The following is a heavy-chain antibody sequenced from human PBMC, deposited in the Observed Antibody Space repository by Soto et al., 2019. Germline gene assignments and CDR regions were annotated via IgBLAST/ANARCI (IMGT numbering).Heavy chain of an antibody. D-gene: IGHD2-15*01. V-gene: IGHV3-23*01. CDR3: ARDNRYCSGGSCHPTLVGY. CDR1: GFTFSSYS. Sequence: GGSLRLSCAASGFTFSSYSMSWVHQAPGKGLEWVSGFRTGGDDATTYYADSVKGRFTISRDNSKNMLFLQMNSLRAEDTAVYYCARDNRYCSGGSCHPTLVGYWGQGTLVTVSS. J-gene: IGHJ4*02. CDR2: FRTGGDDATT.